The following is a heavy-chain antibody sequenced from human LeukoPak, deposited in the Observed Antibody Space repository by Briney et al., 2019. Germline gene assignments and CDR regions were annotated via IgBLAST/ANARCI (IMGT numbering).Heavy chain of an antibody. D-gene: IGHD2-21*01. V-gene: IGHV4-31*01. CDR3: VRSFDCYNAFDI. J-gene: IGHJ3*02. CDR1: GGSITVGGYY. Sequence: SQTLSLTCTVSGGSITVGGYYWSCQRQRPGKGLVGIGYNDYTKDTYNHPSLNSLITISGDTSENQYSLKLSSVNAADTADYYCVRSFDCYNAFDIWGQGTMVSVSS. CDR2: NDYTKDT.